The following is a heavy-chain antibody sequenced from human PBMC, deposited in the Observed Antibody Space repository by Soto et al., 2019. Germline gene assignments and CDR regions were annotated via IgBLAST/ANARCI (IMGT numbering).Heavy chain of an antibody. V-gene: IGHV1-46*01. D-gene: IGHD2-21*02. CDR2: INPSGGGT. CDR1: GYTFTSFY. Sequence: QVQLVQSGAEAKKPGASVKVSCKASGYTFTSFYIHWVRQAPGQGLEWMGMINPSGGGTRFAQKFQGRVTMTRDTSTSTVYMELSSLTSEDTAVYFCARGGSVVVVTDGFGYWGQGPWSPSPQ. CDR3: ARGGSVVVVTDGFGY. J-gene: IGHJ4*02.